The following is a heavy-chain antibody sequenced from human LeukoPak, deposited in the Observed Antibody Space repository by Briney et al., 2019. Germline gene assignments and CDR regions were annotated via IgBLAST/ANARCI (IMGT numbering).Heavy chain of an antibody. J-gene: IGHJ6*03. CDR1: GYTFTSYG. Sequence: ASVKVSCKASGYTFTSYGISWVRQAPGQGLEWMGWISGSNGNTNYAQKLQGRVTMTTDTSTSTAYMELRSLRSDDTAVYYCAMISPITGTTDYYYYMDVWGKGTTVTVSS. CDR2: ISGSNGNT. D-gene: IGHD1-20*01. CDR3: AMISPITGTTDYYYYMDV. V-gene: IGHV1-18*01.